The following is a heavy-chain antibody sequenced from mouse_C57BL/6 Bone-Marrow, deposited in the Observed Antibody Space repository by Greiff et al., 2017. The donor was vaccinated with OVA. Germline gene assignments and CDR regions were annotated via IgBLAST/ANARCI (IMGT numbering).Heavy chain of an antibody. CDR1: GYTFTSYG. CDR3: ARVIYEGYYYAMDY. Sequence: QVQLQQSGAELARPGASVKLSCKASGYTFTSYGISWVKQRTGQGLEWIGEIYPRSGNTYYNEKFKGKATLTADKSSSTAYLELRSLTSEDSAVYFCARVIYEGYYYAMDYWGQGTSVTVSS. J-gene: IGHJ4*01. D-gene: IGHD2-3*01. V-gene: IGHV1-81*01. CDR2: IYPRSGNT.